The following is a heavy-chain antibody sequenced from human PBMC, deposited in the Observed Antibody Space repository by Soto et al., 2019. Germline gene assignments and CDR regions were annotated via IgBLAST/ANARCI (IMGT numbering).Heavy chain of an antibody. V-gene: IGHV3-30-3*01. J-gene: IGHJ4*02. CDR1: GFSFSSVW. CDR3: ARDYYKYYDSSGYYRSPTY. D-gene: IGHD3-22*01. Sequence: PGGSLRLSCVVSGFSFSSVWMTWVRQAPGKGLEWVALISYDGSDKDYADSVKGRFTISRDNSRNTLFLQMNSLRAEDTAVYYCARDYYKYYDSSGYYRSPTYWGQGTLVTVSS. CDR2: ISYDGSDK.